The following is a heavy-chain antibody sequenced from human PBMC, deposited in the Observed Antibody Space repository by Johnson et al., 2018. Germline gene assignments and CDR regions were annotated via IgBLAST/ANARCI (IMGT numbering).Heavy chain of an antibody. CDR3: AREIRGGNSAQYFQH. D-gene: IGHD4-23*01. J-gene: IGHJ1*01. Sequence: QVQLVESGGGVVQPGRSLRLSCAASGFTFSSYAMHWVRQAPGKGLEWVAVISYDGSNKYYADSVKGRFTISRDNSKNTLYLQMNSLRAEGTAVYYCAREIRGGNSAQYFQHWGQGTLGTGSS. CDR1: GFTFSSYA. CDR2: ISYDGSNK. V-gene: IGHV3-30-3*01.